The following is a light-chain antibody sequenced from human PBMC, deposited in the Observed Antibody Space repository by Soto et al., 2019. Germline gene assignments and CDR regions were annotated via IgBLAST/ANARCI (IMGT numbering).Light chain of an antibody. CDR2: AAS. CDR1: QSISSY. Sequence: DIQMTQSPSSLSASVGDRVTITCRASQSISSYLNWYQQKPGKAPKLLIYAASSLQSGVPPRFSGSGSGTDFTLTISSLQPKDFATYYCQQSYSTPQTFGQGTKV. CDR3: QQSYSTPQT. J-gene: IGKJ1*01. V-gene: IGKV1-39*01.